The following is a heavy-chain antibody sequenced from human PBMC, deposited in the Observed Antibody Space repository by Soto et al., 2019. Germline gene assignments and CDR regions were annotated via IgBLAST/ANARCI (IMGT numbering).Heavy chain of an antibody. D-gene: IGHD3-16*01. J-gene: IGHJ4*02. Sequence: AVKVSCPPSGGTFSSYAISWVRQAPGQGLEWMGGIIPIFGTANYAQKFQGRVTITADKSTSTAYMELSSLRSEDTAVYYCGLRESFGDVDVCGQGTLVTVSS. V-gene: IGHV1-69*06. CDR2: IIPIFGTA. CDR3: GLRESFGDVDV. CDR1: GGTFSSYA.